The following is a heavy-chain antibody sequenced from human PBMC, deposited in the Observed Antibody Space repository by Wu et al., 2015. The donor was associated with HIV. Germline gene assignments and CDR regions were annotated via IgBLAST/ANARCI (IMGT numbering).Heavy chain of an antibody. D-gene: IGHD3-10*01. V-gene: IGHV1-46*01. Sequence: QVQLVQSGAEVRKPGASVKISCKASGYTFTSYYVHWVRQAPGQGLEWMGIINPSGGATHYAQNFQARFTMSRDTSTSTAYMELRSLKYEDTAVYYCARATATYYSDIVGTRPRRMMSFDIVGTKGQVVTVSS. CDR1: GYTFTSYY. CDR2: INPSGGAT. J-gene: IGHJ3*02. CDR3: ARATATYYSDIVGTRPRRMMSFDI.